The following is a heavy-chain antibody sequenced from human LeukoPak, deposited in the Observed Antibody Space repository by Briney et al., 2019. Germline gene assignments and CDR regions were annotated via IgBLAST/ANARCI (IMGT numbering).Heavy chain of an antibody. Sequence: SQPLSLTCTVSGGSISSGDYYWSWIRQPPGKGLEWIGYIYYSGSTYYNPSLKSRVTISVDTSKNQFSLKLSSVTAADTAVYYCTRIDFRYAFDIRGQGTMVTVSS. CDR2: IYYSGST. V-gene: IGHV4-30-4*08. CDR1: GGSISSGDYY. CDR3: TRIDFRYAFDI. D-gene: IGHD3-3*01. J-gene: IGHJ3*02.